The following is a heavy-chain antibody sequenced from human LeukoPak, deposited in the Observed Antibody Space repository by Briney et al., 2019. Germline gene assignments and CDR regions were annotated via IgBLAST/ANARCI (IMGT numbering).Heavy chain of an antibody. CDR2: ITTGGRTM. CDR3: ARIHRSNWFDP. Sequence: GSLRLSCAASGITLSDHYMSWIRQAPGKGSEWVSYITTGGRTMYYADSVRGRFTISGDNAKNSLYLQMNSLRADDTAVYFCARIHRSNWFDPWGQGTLVTVSS. J-gene: IGHJ5*02. CDR1: GITLSDHY. V-gene: IGHV3-11*01. D-gene: IGHD5-18*01.